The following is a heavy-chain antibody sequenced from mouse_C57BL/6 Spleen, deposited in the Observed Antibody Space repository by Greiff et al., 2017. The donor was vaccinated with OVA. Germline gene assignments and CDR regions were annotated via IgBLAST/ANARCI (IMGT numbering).Heavy chain of an antibody. Sequence: VQLQQSGAELVKPGASVKISCKASGYTFTDYYINWVKQRPGQGLEWIGKIGPGSGSTYYNEKFKGKATLTADKSSSTAYMQLSSLTSEDSAVYFCASEDYYGSRYFDVWGTGTTVTVSS. J-gene: IGHJ1*03. D-gene: IGHD1-1*01. V-gene: IGHV1-77*01. CDR2: IGPGSGST. CDR3: ASEDYYGSRYFDV. CDR1: GYTFTDYY.